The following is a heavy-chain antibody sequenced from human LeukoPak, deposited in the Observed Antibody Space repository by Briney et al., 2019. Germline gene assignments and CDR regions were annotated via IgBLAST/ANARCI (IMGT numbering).Heavy chain of an antibody. CDR3: ARHSLEWLVPVFDY. J-gene: IGHJ4*02. Sequence: SGTLSHTCAVSGGCISSSNWGIWVRQPPGKGLEWIGEIYHSGSTNYNPSLKSRVTISVDKSKNQFSLKLSSVTAADTAVYYCARHSLEWLVPVFDYWGQGTLVTVSS. CDR2: IYHSGST. D-gene: IGHD6-19*01. CDR1: GGCISSSNW. V-gene: IGHV4-4*02.